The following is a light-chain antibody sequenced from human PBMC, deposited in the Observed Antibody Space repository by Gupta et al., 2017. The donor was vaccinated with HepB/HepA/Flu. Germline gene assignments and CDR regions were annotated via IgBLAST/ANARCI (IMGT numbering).Light chain of an antibody. CDR2: GTN. CDR1: TGAINSAFY. CDR3: LLYNGGAHWI. Sequence: QTVVTQEPSLTVSPGGTVTLTCASSTGAINSAFYPNWFQQKPGQAPRALIYGTNNKYSWTPARFSGSLLGGKAALTLSGVQPEDEADYYCLLYNGGAHWIFGGGIKLTVL. V-gene: IGLV7-43*01. J-gene: IGLJ2*01.